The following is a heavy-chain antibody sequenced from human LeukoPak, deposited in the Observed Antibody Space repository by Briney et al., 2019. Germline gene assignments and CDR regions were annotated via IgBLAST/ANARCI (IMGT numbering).Heavy chain of an antibody. V-gene: IGHV3-7*01. CDR3: AREAYYYGSGSYYHY. D-gene: IGHD3-10*01. Sequence: GGSLRLSCAASEFSVGSNYMTWVRQAPGKGLEWVANIKQDGSEKYYVDSVKGRFTISRDNAKNSLYLQMNSLRAEDTAVYYCAREAYYYGSGSYYHYWGQGTLVTVSS. CDR2: IKQDGSEK. CDR1: EFSVGSNY. J-gene: IGHJ4*02.